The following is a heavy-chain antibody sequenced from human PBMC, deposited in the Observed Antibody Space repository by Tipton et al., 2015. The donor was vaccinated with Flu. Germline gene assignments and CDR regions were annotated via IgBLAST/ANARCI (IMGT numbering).Heavy chain of an antibody. J-gene: IGHJ6*03. D-gene: IGHD3-9*01. Sequence: TLSFTCAVYGGSFSGYYWSWIRQPPGKGLEWIGEINHSGSTNYNPTLKSRVTISVDTSKNQFSLKLSSVTAADTAVYYCARGVSTAPLYYYYYYMDVWGKGTTVTVSS. CDR2: INHSGST. CDR3: ARGVSTAPLYYYYYYMDV. CDR1: GGSFSGYY. V-gene: IGHV4-34*01.